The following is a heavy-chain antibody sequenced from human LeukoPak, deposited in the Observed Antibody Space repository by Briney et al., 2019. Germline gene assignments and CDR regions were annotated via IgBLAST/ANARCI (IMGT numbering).Heavy chain of an antibody. V-gene: IGHV2-70*11. CDR3: ARATGQGVVRGVIHDAFDI. CDR1: GFSLSTRGMC. J-gene: IGHJ3*02. Sequence: SGPALVKPTQTLTLTCTFSGFSLSTRGMCVSWIRQPPGKALEWLARIDWDDDKYYSTSLKTRLTISKDTSKNQVVLTMTNMDPVDTATYYCARATGQGVVRGVIHDAFDIWGQGTMVTVSS. CDR2: IDWDDDK. D-gene: IGHD3-10*01.